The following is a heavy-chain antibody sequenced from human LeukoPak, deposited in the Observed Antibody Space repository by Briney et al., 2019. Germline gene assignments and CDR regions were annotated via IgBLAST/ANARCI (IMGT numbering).Heavy chain of an antibody. CDR1: GGSISSYY. V-gene: IGHV4-59*12. CDR3: ARAPHYYYYYMDV. Sequence: SETLSLTCTVSGGSISSYYWSWIRQPPGKGLEWIGYIYYSGSTNYNPSLKSRVTISVDTSKNQFSLKLSSVTAADTAVYYCARAPHYYYYYMDVWGKGTTVTVSS. CDR2: IYYSGST. J-gene: IGHJ6*03.